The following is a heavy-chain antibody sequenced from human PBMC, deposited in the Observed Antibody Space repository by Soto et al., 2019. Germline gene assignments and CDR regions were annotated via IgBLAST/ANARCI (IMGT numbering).Heavy chain of an antibody. CDR1: GYTFTSYA. CDR2: INAGNGNT. J-gene: IGHJ6*02. Sequence: QVQLVQSGAEVKKPGASVKVSCKASGYTFTSYAMHWVRQAPGQRLEWMGWINAGNGNTKYSQKFQSRVTITRDTSARTAYMELGSMRSEDTAVYYCARVFEDFWTGYGSYYYYGMDVWGQGTTVTVSS. CDR3: ARVFEDFWTGYGSYYYYGMDV. V-gene: IGHV1-3*01. D-gene: IGHD3-3*01.